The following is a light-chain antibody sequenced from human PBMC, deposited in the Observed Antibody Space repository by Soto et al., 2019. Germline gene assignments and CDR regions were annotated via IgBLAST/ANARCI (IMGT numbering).Light chain of an antibody. CDR2: DAS. J-gene: IGKJ5*01. CDR3: QQRSNWPPAIN. Sequence: EIVLTQAPGTLSLSPGERATLSCRASQSVSSYFAWYQQKPGQAPRLLIYDASNRATDIPARFSGSGSGTDFTLTISRLEPEDFAIYYCQQRSNWPPAINCGQGKRRAIK. CDR1: QSVSSY. V-gene: IGKV3-11*01.